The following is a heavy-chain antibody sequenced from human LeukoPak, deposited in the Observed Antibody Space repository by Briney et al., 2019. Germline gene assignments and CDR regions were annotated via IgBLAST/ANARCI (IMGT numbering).Heavy chain of an antibody. CDR1: GGSISGYH. CDR3: ARGAELVRGVLYYYYGMDV. Sequence: PSETLSLTCTVSGGSISGYHWSWIRQSPGKGLEWIGEINHSGSTNYNPSLKSRVTISVDTSKNQFSLKLSSVTAADTAVYYCARGAELVRGVLYYYYGMDVWGQGTTVTVSS. J-gene: IGHJ6*02. D-gene: IGHD3-10*01. V-gene: IGHV4-34*01. CDR2: INHSGST.